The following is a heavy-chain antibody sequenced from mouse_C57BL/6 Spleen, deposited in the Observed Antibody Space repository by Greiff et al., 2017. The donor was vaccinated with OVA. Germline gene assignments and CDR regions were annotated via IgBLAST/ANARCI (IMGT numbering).Heavy chain of an antibody. CDR2: INPGSGGT. Sequence: VHLVESGAELVRPGTSVKVSCKASGYAFTNYLIEWVKQRPGQGLEWIGVINPGSGGTNYNEKFKGKATLTADKSSSTAYMQLSSLTSEDSAVYFCARFDGYYYAMDYWGQGTSVTVSS. CDR3: ARFDGYYYAMDY. J-gene: IGHJ4*01. CDR1: GYAFTNYL. V-gene: IGHV1-54*01.